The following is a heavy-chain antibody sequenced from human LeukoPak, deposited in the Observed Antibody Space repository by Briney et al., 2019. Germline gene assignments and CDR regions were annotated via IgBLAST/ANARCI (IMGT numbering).Heavy chain of an antibody. V-gene: IGHV3-23*01. J-gene: IGHJ4*02. CDR3: AKDSATSGWSGGFHF. D-gene: IGHD6-19*01. Sequence: TGGSLRLSCAASGFTFSSYAMSWVRQAPGKGLEWVSAISGSGGSTYYADSVKGRFTISRDNSKNTLYLQMNSLRAEDTAVYYCAKDSATSGWSGGFHFWGQGTLVTVSS. CDR2: ISGSGGST. CDR1: GFTFSSYA.